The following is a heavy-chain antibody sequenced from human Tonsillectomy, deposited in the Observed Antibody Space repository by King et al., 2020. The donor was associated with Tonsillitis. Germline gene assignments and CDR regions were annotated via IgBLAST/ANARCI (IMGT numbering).Heavy chain of an antibody. J-gene: IGHJ4*02. CDR2: ISGSGGST. V-gene: IGHV3-23*04. CDR3: ATSRTDYYDTSGYYQTEALDY. CDR1: GFTFSSYA. Sequence: VQLVESGGGLVQPGGSLRLSCAASGFTFSSYAMSWVRQAPGKGLEWVSAISGSGGSTYYADSVRGRFTISRDTSKNTLYLQMDSLRAEDTAVYYCATSRTDYYDTSGYYQTEALDYWGQGNLVTVSS. D-gene: IGHD3-22*01.